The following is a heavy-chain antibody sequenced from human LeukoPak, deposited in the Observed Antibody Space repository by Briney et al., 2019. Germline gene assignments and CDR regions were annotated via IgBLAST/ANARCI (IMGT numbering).Heavy chain of an antibody. D-gene: IGHD5-12*01. V-gene: IGHV4-59*01. CDR2: IYYSGST. Sequence: PSETLSLTCTVSGGSISSYYWSWIRQPPGKGLEWIGYIYYSGSTNYNPSLKSRVTISVDTSKNQFSLKLSSVTAADTAVYYCARSSGYDFAFDYWGQGTLVTVSS. J-gene: IGHJ4*02. CDR1: GGSISSYY. CDR3: ARSSGYDFAFDY.